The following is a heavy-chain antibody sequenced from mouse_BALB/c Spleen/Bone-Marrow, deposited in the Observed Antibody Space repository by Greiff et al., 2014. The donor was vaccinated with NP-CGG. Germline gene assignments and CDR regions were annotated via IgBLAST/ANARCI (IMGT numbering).Heavy chain of an antibody. V-gene: IGHV1-9*01. Sequence: VMLVESGAELMKPGASVKISCEATGYTFSGYWIEWVKQRPGQGLEWVGKILAGSGCTNYTEKVKGKSTFTADTASNTAYMQLNSLTSEYSAIYCCARRDPFAYWGQGTLVTVSA. J-gene: IGHJ3*01. CDR3: ARRDPFAY. CDR1: GYTFSGYW. CDR2: ILAGSGCT.